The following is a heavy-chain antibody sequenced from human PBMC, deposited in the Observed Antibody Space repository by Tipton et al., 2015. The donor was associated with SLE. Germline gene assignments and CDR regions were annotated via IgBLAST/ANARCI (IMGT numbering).Heavy chain of an antibody. CDR2: IYHSGTT. D-gene: IGHD6-25*01. J-gene: IGHJ6*03. Sequence: TLSLTCTVSGYSINNGFYWGWIRQPPGKGLEWIGIIYHSGTTYYNPSLKSRVAISVDTSKNQFSLKLSSVTAADTAVYYCARGLGTYSSGWRYYYYYMDVWGKGTTVTVSS. CDR3: ARGLGTYSSGWRYYYYYMDV. V-gene: IGHV4-38-2*02. CDR1: GYSINNGFY.